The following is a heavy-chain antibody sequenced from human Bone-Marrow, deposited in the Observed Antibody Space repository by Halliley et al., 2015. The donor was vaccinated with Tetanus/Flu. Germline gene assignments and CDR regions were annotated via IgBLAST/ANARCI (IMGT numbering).Heavy chain of an antibody. D-gene: IGHD2-2*01. V-gene: IGHV5-51*01. CDR3: ATFEFSSSDFDY. CDR2: LFPAASDT. Sequence: WMGILFPAASDTKYSPPFQGQVPISADKSVSTAYLQWSSLRASDTAIYYCATFEFSSSDFDYWGQGTPVTVSS. J-gene: IGHJ4*02.